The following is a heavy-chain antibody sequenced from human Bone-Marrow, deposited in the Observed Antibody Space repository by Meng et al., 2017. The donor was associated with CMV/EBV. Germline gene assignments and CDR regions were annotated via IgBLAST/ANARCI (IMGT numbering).Heavy chain of an antibody. CDR2: INHSGST. CDR1: GGSFSGYY. Sequence: GSLRLSCAVYGGSFSGYYWSWIRQPPGKGLDWIGEINHSGSTNYNPSLKSRVTISVDTSKNQFSLKLSSVTAADTAVYYCARGGGYSYGPYYYYYGMDVWGQGTTVTV. CDR3: ARGGGYSYGPYYYYYGMDV. V-gene: IGHV4-34*01. D-gene: IGHD5-18*01. J-gene: IGHJ6*02.